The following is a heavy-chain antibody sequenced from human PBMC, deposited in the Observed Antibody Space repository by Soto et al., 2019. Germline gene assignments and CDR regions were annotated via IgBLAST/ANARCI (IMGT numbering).Heavy chain of an antibody. J-gene: IGHJ2*01. CDR1: GGSFSDYY. CDR3: ARGLLPWFFDL. CDR2: IYHTGST. V-gene: IGHV4-34*01. Sequence: PSETLSLTCAVYGGSFSDYYWTWIRQPPGKGLEWIGEIYHTGSTNYNPSLKSRGTITVDTSKTQFSLKLSSVTAAETAVYYCARGLLPWFFDLWGPGTLVTVSS.